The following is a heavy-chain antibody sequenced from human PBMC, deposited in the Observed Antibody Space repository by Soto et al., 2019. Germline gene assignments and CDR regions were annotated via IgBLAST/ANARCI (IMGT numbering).Heavy chain of an antibody. D-gene: IGHD4-4*01. CDR1: GFTFSTYS. Sequence: EMHLVESGGGLVKPGGSLRLSCAASGFTFSTYSMNWVRQAPGKGLEWVSSISGSGNYTHYADFLRGRFTISRDNAKTSPDLQMNRLRAQDTAVYYCAREGINNYNEYHFDAWGQGTVVTVSS. V-gene: IGHV3-21*01. CDR2: ISGSGNYT. CDR3: AREGINNYNEYHFDA. J-gene: IGHJ4*02.